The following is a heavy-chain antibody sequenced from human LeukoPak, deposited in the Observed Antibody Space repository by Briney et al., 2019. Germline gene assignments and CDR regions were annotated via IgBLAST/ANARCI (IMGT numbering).Heavy chain of an antibody. J-gene: IGHJ5*02. Sequence: SSETLSLTCTVSGGSISSSSYYWGWIRQPPGKGLEWIGSIYYSGSTYYNPSLKSRVTISVDTSKNQFSLKLSSVTAADTAVYYCARRAHMVRGVIITVWFDPWGQGTLVTVSS. CDR1: GGSISSSSYY. CDR3: ARRAHMVRGVIITVWFDP. V-gene: IGHV4-39*01. CDR2: IYYSGST. D-gene: IGHD3-10*01.